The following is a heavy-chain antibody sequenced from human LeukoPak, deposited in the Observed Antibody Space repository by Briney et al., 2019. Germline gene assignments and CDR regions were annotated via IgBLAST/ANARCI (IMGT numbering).Heavy chain of an antibody. D-gene: IGHD5-12*01. J-gene: IGHJ3*02. Sequence: PGGSLRLSSAASGFTFSGYGMHWVRQAPGKGLEWVAVIWYDGSNKYYADSVKGRFTISRDNSKNTLYLQMNSLRAEDTAVYYCAKSNGYDSFGAFDIWGQGTMVTVSS. CDR2: IWYDGSNK. CDR1: GFTFSGYG. CDR3: AKSNGYDSFGAFDI. V-gene: IGHV3-33*06.